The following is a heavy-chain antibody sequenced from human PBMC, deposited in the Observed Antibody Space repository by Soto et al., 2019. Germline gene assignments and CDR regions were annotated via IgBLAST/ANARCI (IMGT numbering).Heavy chain of an antibody. V-gene: IGHV3-23*01. Sequence: GGSLRLSCAASGFTFTTHAMTWVRQAPGKGLEWVSSIDGIGDSTYYADSVKGRFTISRDNSKNTLYLQMASLRVEDTALYYCAKESPPDRGGQDIWGQGTLVTVSS. D-gene: IGHD3-16*01. J-gene: IGHJ4*02. CDR1: GFTFTTHA. CDR2: IDGIGDST. CDR3: AKESPPDRGGQDI.